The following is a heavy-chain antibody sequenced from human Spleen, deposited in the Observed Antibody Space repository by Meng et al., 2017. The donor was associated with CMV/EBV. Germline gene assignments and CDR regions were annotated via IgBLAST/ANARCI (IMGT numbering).Heavy chain of an antibody. CDR2: INPNSGGT. V-gene: IGHV1-2*02. J-gene: IGHJ3*02. D-gene: IGHD2-2*01. Sequence: ASVKVSCKASGYTFTGYYMHWVRQAPGQGLEWMGWINPNSGGTNYAQKFQGRVTMTRDTSISTAYMELSSLKSGDTAVFYCARGSHLGSVPDHVFDIWGQGTMVTVSS. CDR3: ARGSHLGSVPDHVFDI. CDR1: GYTFTGYY.